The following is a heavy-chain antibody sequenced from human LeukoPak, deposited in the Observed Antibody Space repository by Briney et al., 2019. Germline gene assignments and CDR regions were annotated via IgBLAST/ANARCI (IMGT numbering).Heavy chain of an antibody. V-gene: IGHV3-33*01. Sequence: GGSLRLSCAASGFTFNSYGMHWVRQAPGKGLEWVAVIWYDGSNKYYADSVKGRFTISRDNSKNTLYLQMNSLRAEDTAVYYCARDSYYYGSGSYLLFQHWGQGTLVTVSS. J-gene: IGHJ1*01. CDR1: GFTFNSYG. D-gene: IGHD3-10*01. CDR3: ARDSYYYGSGSYLLFQH. CDR2: IWYDGSNK.